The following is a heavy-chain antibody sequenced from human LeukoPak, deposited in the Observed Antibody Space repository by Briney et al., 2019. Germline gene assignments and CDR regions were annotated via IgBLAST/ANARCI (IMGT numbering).Heavy chain of an antibody. V-gene: IGHV3-15*01. CDR1: GFTFSKAR. CDR2: IKSKTDGGTT. CDR3: TTEGATSALDAFDI. J-gene: IGHJ3*02. Sequence: GSLRPSFAASGFTFSKARVSWVRQAPGKGLEWVGRIKSKTDGGTTDYAAPVKGRFTISRDDSKNTLYLQMNSLKTEDTAVYYCTTEGATSALDAFDIWGQGTMVTVSS. D-gene: IGHD1-26*01.